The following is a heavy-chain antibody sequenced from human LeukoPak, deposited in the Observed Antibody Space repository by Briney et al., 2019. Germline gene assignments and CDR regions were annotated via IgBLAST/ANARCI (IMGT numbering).Heavy chain of an antibody. CDR1: GGTFSSYA. D-gene: IGHD3-16*01. V-gene: IGHV1-8*02. J-gene: IGHJ3*02. CDR2: MNPNSGNT. CDR3: AREGEVVADAFDI. Sequence: ASVKVSCKASGGTFSSYAINWVRQAAGQGLEWMGWMNPNSGNTGYAQKFQGRVTMTRNTSISTAYMELSSLRSEDTAVYYCAREGEVVADAFDIWGQGTMVTVSS.